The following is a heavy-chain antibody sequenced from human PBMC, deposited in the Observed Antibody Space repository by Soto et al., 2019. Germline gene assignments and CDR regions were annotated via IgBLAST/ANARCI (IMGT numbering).Heavy chain of an antibody. D-gene: IGHD3-22*01. CDR1: GFSFDDFG. CDR3: ARVNDSSGDYYIGF. J-gene: IGHJ4*02. Sequence: GGSLRLSCAASGFSFDDFGMSWVRQAPGKGLEWVSGINWSGGSTGYADSVKGRFTISRDNAKNSLYLQMKSLRADDTALYYCARVNDSSGDYYIGFWGQGTRVTAPQ. V-gene: IGHV3-20*04. CDR2: INWSGGST.